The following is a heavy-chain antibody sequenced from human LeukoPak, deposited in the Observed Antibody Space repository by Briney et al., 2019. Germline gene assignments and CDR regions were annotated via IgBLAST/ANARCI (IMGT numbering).Heavy chain of an antibody. D-gene: IGHD1-26*01. CDR3: AKVGGGGGARPAGYMDV. CDR2: IRDDGSNK. V-gene: IGHV3-30*02. J-gene: IGHJ6*03. Sequence: GGSLRLSCAASGFTLSSYGMHWVRQAPGKGLEWVAFIRDDGSNKYYAPSVKGRFTISRDNSKNTLYLKMNSLTAEDTAVYYCAKVGGGGGARPAGYMDVWGKGTTVTVSS. CDR1: GFTLSSYG.